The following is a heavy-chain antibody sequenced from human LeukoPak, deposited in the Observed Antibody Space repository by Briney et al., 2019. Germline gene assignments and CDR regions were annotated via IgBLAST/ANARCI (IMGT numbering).Heavy chain of an antibody. Sequence: PSETLSLTCTVSGGSISSSSYYWGWIRQPPGKGLEWIGSIYYSGSTYYNPSLKSRVTISVDTSKNQFSLKLSSVTAADTAVYYCVLAPYDSSGYYSEYWGQGTLVTVSS. D-gene: IGHD3-22*01. V-gene: IGHV4-39*01. J-gene: IGHJ4*02. CDR3: VLAPYDSSGYYSEY. CDR1: GGSISSSSYY. CDR2: IYYSGST.